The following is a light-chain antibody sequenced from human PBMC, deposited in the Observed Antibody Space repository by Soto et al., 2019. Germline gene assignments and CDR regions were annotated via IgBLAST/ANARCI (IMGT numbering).Light chain of an antibody. Sequence: QSVRTPPASVSVSPGQSITISCPGTSSDVGGYDYVSWYQQHPGKAPKLMIYEVSNRPSGVSSRFSGSKSGNTASLTISGLQAEDEADYYCTSYTSSNTVVFGGGTK. V-gene: IGLV2-14*01. J-gene: IGLJ2*01. CDR1: SSDVGGYDY. CDR2: EVS. CDR3: TSYTSSNTVV.